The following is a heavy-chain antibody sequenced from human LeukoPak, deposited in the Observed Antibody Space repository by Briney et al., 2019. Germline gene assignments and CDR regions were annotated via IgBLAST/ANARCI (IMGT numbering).Heavy chain of an antibody. J-gene: IGHJ5*02. CDR3: ARAPKFRLVGVPKGPFDP. D-gene: IGHD1-26*01. V-gene: IGHV3-23*01. Sequence: PGGSLRLSCAASRFTFSSHAMSWVRQAPGKGLEWVSAITDSGDGTYYADSVRGRFTISRDNAKNSLYLQMNSLRAEDTAVYYCARAPKFRLVGVPKGPFDPWGQGTLVTVSS. CDR2: ITDSGDGT. CDR1: RFTFSSHA.